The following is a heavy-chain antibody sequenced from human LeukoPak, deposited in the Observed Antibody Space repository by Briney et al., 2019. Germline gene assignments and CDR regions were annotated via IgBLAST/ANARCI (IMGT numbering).Heavy chain of an antibody. V-gene: IGHV3-23*01. CDR1: GFTFSSYA. CDR2: ISGSGGST. CDR3: AKGSGDFWSGYYAY. Sequence: GGSLRLSCAASGFTFSSYAMSWVRQAPGKGLEWVAAISGSGGSTYYADSVKGRFTISRDNSKNTLYLQMNSLRAEDTAAYYSAKGSGDFWSGYYAYWGQGTLVTVSS. J-gene: IGHJ4*02. D-gene: IGHD3-3*01.